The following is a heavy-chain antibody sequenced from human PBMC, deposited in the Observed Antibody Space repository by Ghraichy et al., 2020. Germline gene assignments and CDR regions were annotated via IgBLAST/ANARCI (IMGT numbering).Heavy chain of an antibody. CDR2: IYHSGST. Sequence: SETLSLTCAVSGGSISSSNWWSWVRQPPGKGLEWIGEIYHSGSTNYNPSLKSRVTISVDKSKNQFSLKLSSVTAADTAVYYCARPYQLLYAADAFDIWGQGTMVTVSS. J-gene: IGHJ3*02. CDR3: ARPYQLLYAADAFDI. CDR1: GGSISSSNW. D-gene: IGHD2-2*02. V-gene: IGHV4-4*02.